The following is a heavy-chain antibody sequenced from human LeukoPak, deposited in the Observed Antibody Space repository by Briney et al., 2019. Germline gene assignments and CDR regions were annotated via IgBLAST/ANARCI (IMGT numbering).Heavy chain of an antibody. Sequence: GGSLRLSCAASGFTFSSYAMSWVRQAPGKGLEWVSGISGSGGSTYYADSVKGRFTISRDNSKNTLYLQMNSLRAEDTAVYYCAKCLGIFGVVHAFDIWGQGTMVTVSS. V-gene: IGHV3-23*01. J-gene: IGHJ3*02. CDR3: AKCLGIFGVVHAFDI. CDR1: GFTFSSYA. CDR2: ISGSGGST. D-gene: IGHD3-3*01.